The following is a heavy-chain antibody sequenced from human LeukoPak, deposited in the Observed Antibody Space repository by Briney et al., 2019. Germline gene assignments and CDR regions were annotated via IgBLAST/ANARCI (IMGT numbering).Heavy chain of an antibody. J-gene: IGHJ5*02. Sequence: PSQTLSPASAVSGGSISNYYRSWIRQPPGKGLECIGYIYYTGSTTYNPSLKSRVTISVDSSKNQFSLRLSSVTAADTAVYYCARLSTTSGWYSWFDPWGQGGMVSDSS. CDR2: IYYTGST. CDR1: GGSISNYY. D-gene: IGHD6-19*01. V-gene: IGHV4-59*08. CDR3: ARLSTTSGWYSWFDP.